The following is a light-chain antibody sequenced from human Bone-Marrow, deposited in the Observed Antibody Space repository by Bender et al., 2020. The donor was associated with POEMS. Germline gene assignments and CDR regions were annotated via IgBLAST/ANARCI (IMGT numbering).Light chain of an antibody. CDR3: QSADSNESPNWV. CDR2: KDN. Sequence: SYVLTQPVSVSVSPGQTARIICSGHILAEQFGYWYQQRAGQAPLLIIFKDNERPSGIPERFSGSHSGTTVTLTINGVQAEDEADYYCQSADSNESPNWVFGGGTKLTVL. V-gene: IGLV3-25*03. CDR1: ILAEQF. J-gene: IGLJ3*02.